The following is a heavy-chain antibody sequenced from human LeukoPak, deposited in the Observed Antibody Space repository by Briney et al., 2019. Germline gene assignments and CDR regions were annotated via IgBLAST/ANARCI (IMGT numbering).Heavy chain of an antibody. Sequence: ASVKVSCKASGYTFTGSYMHWVRQAPGQGLEWMGWINPNSGGTNYAQKFQGRVTMTRDTSISTAYMELSRLRSDDTAVYYCARVKTTVTTILWFDYWGQGTLVTVSS. CDR2: INPNSGGT. V-gene: IGHV1-2*02. D-gene: IGHD4-17*01. J-gene: IGHJ4*02. CDR1: GYTFTGSY. CDR3: ARVKTTVTTILWFDY.